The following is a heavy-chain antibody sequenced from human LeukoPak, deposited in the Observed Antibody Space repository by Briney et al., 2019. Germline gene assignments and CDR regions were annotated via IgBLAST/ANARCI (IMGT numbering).Heavy chain of an antibody. V-gene: IGHV3-66*01. CDR1: GFTVSSKY. CDR3: AGAAAAAAPFDY. J-gene: IGHJ4*02. CDR2: IYSGGDT. D-gene: IGHD6-13*01. Sequence: GGSLRLSCAASGFTVSSKYMSWVRQAPGKGLEWVSVIYSGGDTYYADSVKGRLSISRDDSKNTVYLQVNRLRAEDTAVYYCAGAAAAAAPFDYWGQGTLVTVSS.